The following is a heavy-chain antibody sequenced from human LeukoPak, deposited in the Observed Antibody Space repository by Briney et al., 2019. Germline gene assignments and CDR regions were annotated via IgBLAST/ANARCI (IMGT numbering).Heavy chain of an antibody. J-gene: IGHJ6*02. CDR2: IYYSGST. CDR3: ARELTAVAGTGYGMDV. Sequence: PSETLSLTCTVSGGSISSSSYYWGWIRQPPGKGLEWIGSIYYSGSTYYNPSLKSRVTISVDTSKNQFSLKLSSVTAADTAVYYCARELTAVAGTGYGMDVWGQGTTVTVSS. CDR1: GGSISSSSYY. D-gene: IGHD6-19*01. V-gene: IGHV4-39*07.